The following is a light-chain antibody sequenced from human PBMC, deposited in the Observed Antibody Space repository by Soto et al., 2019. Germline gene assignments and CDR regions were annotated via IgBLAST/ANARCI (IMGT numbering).Light chain of an antibody. J-gene: IGKJ1*01. V-gene: IGKV3-15*01. CDR2: DAS. CDR3: QQYNNWPRT. CDR1: QSVTSN. Sequence: ELVMTQSPATLSVSPGERATLSCRASQSVTSNLAWYHQKPGQAPRLLIYDASTRATGIPARFSGSGSGTEFTLTISSLQSEDFAVYYCQQYNNWPRTFGQGTKVDI.